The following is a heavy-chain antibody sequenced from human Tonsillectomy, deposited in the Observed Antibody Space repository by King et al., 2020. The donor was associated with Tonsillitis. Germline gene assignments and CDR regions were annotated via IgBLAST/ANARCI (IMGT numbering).Heavy chain of an antibody. CDR1: GFTFSSYG. J-gene: IGHJ4*02. D-gene: IGHD6-19*01. CDR3: AKARQWLVHFDY. CDR2: ISSYGMKK. V-gene: IGHV3-30*18. Sequence: VQLVESGGGVVQPGRSLRLSCAASGFTFSSYGIHWVRQAPGKGLEGVSVISSYGMKKYYADSVRGRFTISRDNSKNTLYLQMNSLRADDTAVYYCAKARQWLVHFDYWGQGTLVTVSS.